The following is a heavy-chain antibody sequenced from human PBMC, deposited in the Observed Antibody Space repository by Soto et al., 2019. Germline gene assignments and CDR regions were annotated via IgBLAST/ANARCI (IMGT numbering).Heavy chain of an antibody. D-gene: IGHD3-22*01. V-gene: IGHV3-7*03. CDR1: GFTFSSYW. CDR2: IKQDGSEK. J-gene: IGHJ4*02. Sequence: VQLVESGGGLVQPGGSLRLSCAASGFTFSSYWMSWVRQAPGKGLEWVANIKQDGSEKYYVDSVKGRFTISRDNAKNSLYLQMNSLRAEDTAVYYCARLTYYYDSSGYTDYWGQGTLVTVSS. CDR3: ARLTYYYDSSGYTDY.